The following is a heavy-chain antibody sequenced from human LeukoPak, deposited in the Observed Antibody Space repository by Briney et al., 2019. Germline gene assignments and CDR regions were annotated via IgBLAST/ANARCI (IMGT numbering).Heavy chain of an antibody. CDR3: ARLGSSAPLDYFDH. V-gene: IGHV4-39*01. Sequence: PSETLSLTCTVSGGSISSSSYYWGWIRQPPGKGLEWIGNIYYSGSTYYNPSLKSRVTISADTSKNQFSLKLSSVTAADSAMYYCARLGSSAPLDYFDHWGQGTLVTVSS. J-gene: IGHJ4*02. D-gene: IGHD6-19*01. CDR1: GGSISSSSYY. CDR2: IYYSGST.